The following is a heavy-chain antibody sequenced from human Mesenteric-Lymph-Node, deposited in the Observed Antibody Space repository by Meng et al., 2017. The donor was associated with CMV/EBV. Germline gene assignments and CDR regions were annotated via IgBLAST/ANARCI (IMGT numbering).Heavy chain of an antibody. D-gene: IGHD3-3*01. V-gene: IGHV1-18*01. J-gene: IGHJ4*02. Sequence: YGISWVRQAPGQGLEWMGWISAYNGNTNYAQKLQGRVTMTTDTSTSTAYMELRSLRSDDTAVYYCARVGTLRFLEWLAPGPNYYLDYWGQGTLVTVSS. CDR1: YG. CDR3: ARVGTLRFLEWLAPGPNYYLDY. CDR2: ISAYNGNT.